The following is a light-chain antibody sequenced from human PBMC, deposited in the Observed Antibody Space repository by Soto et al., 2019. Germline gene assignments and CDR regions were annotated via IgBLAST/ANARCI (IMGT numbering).Light chain of an antibody. V-gene: IGKV2D-29*01. CDR3: MHSVQLPPVIT. Sequence: IVMTQTPLSLSVTPGQPASISCKSSQSLLHSDGKTFLYWFLQKPGQPPQLLIQEVSNRFSGVXDXFXXSGSGKDFTLMISRVEAEDAGVYYCMHSVQLPPVITFGQGTRLEIK. CDR1: QSLLHSDGKTF. CDR2: EVS. J-gene: IGKJ5*01.